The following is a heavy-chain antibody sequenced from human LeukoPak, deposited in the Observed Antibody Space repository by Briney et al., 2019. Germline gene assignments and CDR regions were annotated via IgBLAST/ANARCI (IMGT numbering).Heavy chain of an antibody. J-gene: IGHJ4*02. Sequence: GGSLRLSCAASGFTFSDYYMSWIRQAPGKGLEWVSYISSSGSTIYYADSVKGRFTISRDNAKNSLYLQMNSLRAEDTAVYYCARDLGLWYSSSSPSDYWGQGTLVTVSS. CDR3: ARDLGLWYSSSSPSDY. CDR1: GFTFSDYY. CDR2: ISSSGSTI. V-gene: IGHV3-11*01. D-gene: IGHD6-6*01.